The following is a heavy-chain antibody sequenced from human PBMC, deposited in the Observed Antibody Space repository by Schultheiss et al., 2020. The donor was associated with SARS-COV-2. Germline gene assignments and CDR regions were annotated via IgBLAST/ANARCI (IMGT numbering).Heavy chain of an antibody. J-gene: IGHJ4*02. V-gene: IGHV3-30-3*01. CDR2: ISYDGSNK. D-gene: IGHD1-26*01. Sequence: GGSLRLSCAGSGFTFNDYWVHWIRQAPGKGLVWVAVISYDGSNKYYADSVKGRFTISRDNSKNTLYLQMNSLRAEDTAVYYCARERSGSYDYWGQGTLVTVSS. CDR3: ARERSGSYDY. CDR1: GFTFNDYW.